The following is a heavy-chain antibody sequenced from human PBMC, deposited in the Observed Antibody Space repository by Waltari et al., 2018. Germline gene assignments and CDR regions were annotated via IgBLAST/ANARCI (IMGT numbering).Heavy chain of an antibody. CDR3: ARYYGNGEGWLDP. D-gene: IGHD3-3*01. CDR2: SSYSGTT. Sequence: QLQLQESGPGLVKPSETLSLTCTVSGGSISSGSYYWGWIRQPPGKGLEWIGYSSYSGTTYYNLSLKSRVTMSVDTSRDQYSLSLRSVAAADTDVYYCARYYGNGEGWLDPWGQGTLVTVSS. J-gene: IGHJ5*02. CDR1: GGSISSGSYY. V-gene: IGHV4-39*07.